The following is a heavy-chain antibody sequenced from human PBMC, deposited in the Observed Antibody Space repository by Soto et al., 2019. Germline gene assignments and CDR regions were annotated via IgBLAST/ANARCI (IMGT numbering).Heavy chain of an antibody. V-gene: IGHV4-31*03. D-gene: IGHD4-17*01. J-gene: IGHJ4*02. CDR1: GGSISSGGYY. CDR2: IYYSGST. Sequence: QVQLQESGPGLVKPSQTLSLTCTVSGGSISSGGYYWSWIRQHPGKGLEWIGYIYYSGSTYYNPSLKSRVTISVDTSKNQFSLKLRSVTAADTAVYYCARGISAPDYGDYAVGHFDYWGQGTLVTVSS. CDR3: ARGISAPDYGDYAVGHFDY.